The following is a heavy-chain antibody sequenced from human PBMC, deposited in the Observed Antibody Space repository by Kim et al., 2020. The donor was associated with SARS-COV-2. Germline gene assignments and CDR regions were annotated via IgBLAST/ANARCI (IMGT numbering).Heavy chain of an antibody. CDR1: GYTFTDYY. D-gene: IGHD4-4*01. J-gene: IGHJ4*02. CDR2: FDPSCTFT. Sequence: ASVKDSCKASGYTFTDYYIHWVRQAPGQGLEWVGIFDPSCTFTAHADWFQGRVNMTGDTPTNTVYMDLKNQRSEDSSIYYCLRDPNFMTTIHSDYWGQGTQVNVSS. CDR3: LRDPNFMTTIHSDY. V-gene: IGHV1-46*01.